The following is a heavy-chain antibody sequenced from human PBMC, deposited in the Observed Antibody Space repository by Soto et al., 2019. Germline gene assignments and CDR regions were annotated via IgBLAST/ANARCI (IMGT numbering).Heavy chain of an antibody. J-gene: IGHJ4*02. D-gene: IGHD6-19*01. CDR2: KKQDGSEK. V-gene: IGHV3-7*01. Sequence: GGSLRLSCAASGFTFSSYWMSWVRQAPGKGLKWVANKKQDGSEKYYVNSVKGGFTISRDNAKNSLYLQINSLRAEDTAVYYCARDFLQHRSSGSDWGQGTLVTVSS. CDR3: ARDFLQHRSSGSD. CDR1: GFTFSSYW.